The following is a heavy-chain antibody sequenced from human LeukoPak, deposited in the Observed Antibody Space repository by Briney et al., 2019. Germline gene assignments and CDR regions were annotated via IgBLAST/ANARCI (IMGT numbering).Heavy chain of an antibody. CDR2: ISSSSSYI. V-gene: IGHV3-21*01. CDR3: ARDTATYYDFWRGYYIFDY. D-gene: IGHD3-3*01. CDR1: GFTFSSYS. J-gene: IGHJ4*02. Sequence: PGGSLRLSCAASGFTFSSYSMNWVRQAPGKGLEWVSSISSSSSYIYYADSVKGRFTISRDNAKNSLYLQMNSLRAEDTAVYYCARDTATYYDFWRGYYIFDYWGQGTLVTVSS.